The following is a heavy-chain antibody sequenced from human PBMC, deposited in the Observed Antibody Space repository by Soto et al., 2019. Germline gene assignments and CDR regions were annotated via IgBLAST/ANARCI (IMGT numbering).Heavy chain of an antibody. Sequence: GASVKVSCKASGFTFTSSAMQWVRQARGQRLEWIGWIVVGSGNTNYAQKFQERVTITRDMSTSTAYMELSSLRSEDTAVYYCAADSGYSSGWYHAPGDYYYYYMDVWGKGTTVTVSS. V-gene: IGHV1-58*02. CDR1: GFTFTSSA. J-gene: IGHJ6*03. D-gene: IGHD6-19*01. CDR3: AADSGYSSGWYHAPGDYYYYYMDV. CDR2: IVVGSGNT.